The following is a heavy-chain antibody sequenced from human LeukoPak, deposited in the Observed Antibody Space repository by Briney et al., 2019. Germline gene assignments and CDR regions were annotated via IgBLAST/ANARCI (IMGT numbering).Heavy chain of an antibody. CDR3: ARAGGSSSYPSEIRFDP. V-gene: IGHV3-30-3*01. Sequence: GRSLRLSCAASGFTFSSYAMHWVRQAPGKGLEWVAVISYDGSNKYYADSVKARFTISRDNSKNMLYLQMNSLRAEDTAVYYCARAGGSSSYPSEIRFDPWGQGTLVTVSS. J-gene: IGHJ5*02. D-gene: IGHD6-13*01. CDR2: ISYDGSNK. CDR1: GFTFSSYA.